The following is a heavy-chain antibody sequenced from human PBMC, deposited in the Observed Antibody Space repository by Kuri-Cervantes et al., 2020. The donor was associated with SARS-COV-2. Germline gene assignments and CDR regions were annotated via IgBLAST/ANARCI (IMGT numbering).Heavy chain of an antibody. J-gene: IGHJ4*02. CDR2: ISGSGGST. CDR1: GFTFSSYA. V-gene: IGHV3-23*01. D-gene: IGHD6-6*01. CDR3: AKDYYSSSSNYFDY. Sequence: GESLKISCAASGFTFSSYAMSWVRQAPGKGLEWVSAISGSGGSTYYADSVKGRFTISRDNSKNTLYLQMNSLRAEDTAVYYRAKDYYSSSSNYFDYWGQGTLVTVSS.